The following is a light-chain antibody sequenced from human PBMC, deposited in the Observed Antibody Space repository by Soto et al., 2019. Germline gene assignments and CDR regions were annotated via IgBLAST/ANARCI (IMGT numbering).Light chain of an antibody. V-gene: IGKV1-5*01. CDR2: DAS. CDR1: QSISSC. Sequence: DIQMTQSPSSLSASVGDRVTITCRASQSISSCLAWYQQKPGKVPKLLIYDASSLQCGVPSRFSGSGSGTEFTLTISSLQPDDFATYYCQQYNSYSWTFGQGTKVEIK. CDR3: QQYNSYSWT. J-gene: IGKJ1*01.